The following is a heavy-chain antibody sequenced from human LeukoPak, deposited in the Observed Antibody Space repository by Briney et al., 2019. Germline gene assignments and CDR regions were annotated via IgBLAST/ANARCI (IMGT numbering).Heavy chain of an antibody. CDR1: GFTFSSYA. Sequence: GGSLRLSCAASGFTFSSYAMHWVRQAPGKGLEWVAVKSYDGSNKYYADSVKGRFTISRDNSKNTLYLQMSSLRAEDTAVYYCARAYSSSWYGFDYWGQGTLVTVSS. D-gene: IGHD6-13*01. CDR3: ARAYSSSWYGFDY. J-gene: IGHJ4*02. V-gene: IGHV3-30*04. CDR2: KSYDGSNK.